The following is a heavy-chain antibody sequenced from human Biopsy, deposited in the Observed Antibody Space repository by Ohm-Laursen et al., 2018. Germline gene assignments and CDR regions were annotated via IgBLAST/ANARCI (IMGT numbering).Heavy chain of an antibody. V-gene: IGHV3-9*01. J-gene: IGHJ4*02. CDR2: ISWNSGSV. CDR1: GFAFNLYE. Sequence: SLRLSCTASGFAFNLYEMNWVRQAPGKGLEWVSGISWNSGSVVYADSVKGRFTISRDNAKNSLYLQMHSLRAEDTAFYYCAKASGYSSGWPIDYWGQGNLVTVSS. D-gene: IGHD6-19*01. CDR3: AKASGYSSGWPIDY.